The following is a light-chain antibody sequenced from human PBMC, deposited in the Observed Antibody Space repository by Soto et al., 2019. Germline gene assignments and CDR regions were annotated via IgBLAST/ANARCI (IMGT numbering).Light chain of an antibody. CDR1: QTMSTW. V-gene: IGKV1-5*01. CDR3: QRYDGY. J-gene: IGKJ2*01. Sequence: DSQMTQSPSTLSASVGDRVTITCRASQTMSTWLAWYQQKPGKAPKLLIYDASSLISGAPSRFSGSGSGTEFTITINRLQPDDFSTYYCQRYDGYFGQGTKLEIK. CDR2: DAS.